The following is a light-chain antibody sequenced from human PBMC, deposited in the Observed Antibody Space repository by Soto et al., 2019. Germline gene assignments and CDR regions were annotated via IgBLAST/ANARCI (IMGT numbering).Light chain of an antibody. CDR1: QRVGGG. Sequence: DIQMTQSPSTLSASVGDRVTITCRASQRVGGGLVWYQQKTGKAPKILIYGGSSLESGVPSRFSGSGSGAEFTLTIDSIQPDDFATYYCLQYFTYPFTFGGGTKVDIK. V-gene: IGKV1-5*03. CDR2: GGS. CDR3: LQYFTYPFT. J-gene: IGKJ4*01.